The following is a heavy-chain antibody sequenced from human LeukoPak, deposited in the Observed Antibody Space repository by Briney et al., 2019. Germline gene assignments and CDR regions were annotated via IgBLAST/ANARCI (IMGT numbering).Heavy chain of an antibody. D-gene: IGHD3-3*01. J-gene: IGHJ6*02. Sequence: GASVKVSCRASGYTFTSYGISWVRQAPGQGLEWMGWISAYNGNTNYAQKLQGRVTMTTDTSTSTAYMELRSLRSEDTAVYYCARDHYDFWSGYYNRGMDVWGQGTTVTVSS. CDR2: ISAYNGNT. CDR3: ARDHYDFWSGYYNRGMDV. V-gene: IGHV1-18*01. CDR1: GYTFTSYG.